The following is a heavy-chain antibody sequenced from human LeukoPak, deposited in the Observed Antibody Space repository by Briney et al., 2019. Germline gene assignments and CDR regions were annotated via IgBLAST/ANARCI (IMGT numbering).Heavy chain of an antibody. CDR3: ARGVAVAANPLLYYYMDV. CDR1: GGSISSSNW. V-gene: IGHV4-4*02. Sequence: SETLSLTCAVSGGSISSSNWWSWVRQPPGQGLEWIGEIYHSGSTNYNPSLKSRVTISVDKSKNQFSLKLSSVTAADTAVYYCARGVAVAANPLLYYYMDVWGKGTTVTISS. D-gene: IGHD6-19*01. CDR2: IYHSGST. J-gene: IGHJ6*03.